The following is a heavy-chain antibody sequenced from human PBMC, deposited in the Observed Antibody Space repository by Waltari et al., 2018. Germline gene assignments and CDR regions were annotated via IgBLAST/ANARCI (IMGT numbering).Heavy chain of an antibody. Sequence: QVQLVQSGDEVKKPGSSVKVSCKASGGNFRSYAHSGVRQAPGQGLEWMGGIIPIFGTANYAQKFQGRVTITAAESTSTAYMELSSLRSEDTAVYYCARGRDGYNNPFFDYWGQGTLVTVSS. CDR2: IIPIFGTA. CDR3: ARGRDGYNNPFFDY. V-gene: IGHV1-69*01. J-gene: IGHJ4*02. CDR1: GGNFRSYA. D-gene: IGHD4-4*01.